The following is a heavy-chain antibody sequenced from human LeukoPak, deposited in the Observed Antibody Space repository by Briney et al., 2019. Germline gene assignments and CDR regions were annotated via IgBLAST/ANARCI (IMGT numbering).Heavy chain of an antibody. CDR1: GDSISSRTNY. CDR2: IYYNGNT. J-gene: IGHJ4*02. CDR3: GRVSKSDTAIDY. D-gene: IGHD3-3*02. Sequence: PSETLSLTCPVSGDSISSRTNYWGWIRQPPGKGLEWIGCIYYNGNTYYNPSLRSRVTISLDTSKNQFSLKLTSVTAADTAVYYCGRVSKSDTAIDYWGQGTLVTVSS. V-gene: IGHV4-39*07.